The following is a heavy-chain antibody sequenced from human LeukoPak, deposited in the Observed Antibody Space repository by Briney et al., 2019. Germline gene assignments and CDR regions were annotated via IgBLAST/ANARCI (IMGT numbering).Heavy chain of an antibody. CDR3: ARGYSYGEPFDY. CDR2: IYSGGST. Sequence: GGSLRLSCAASGFTFNNFDMSWVRQAPGKGLEWVSVIYSGGSTYSAETVKGRFTISRDNSKNTLYLQMNSLRAEDTAVYYCARGYSYGEPFDYCGQGTLVTVSS. D-gene: IGHD5-18*01. V-gene: IGHV3-66*01. J-gene: IGHJ4*02. CDR1: GFTFNNFD.